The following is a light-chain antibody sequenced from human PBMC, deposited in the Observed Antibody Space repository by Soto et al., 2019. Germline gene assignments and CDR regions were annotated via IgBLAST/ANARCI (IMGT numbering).Light chain of an antibody. CDR1: QTVSGSY. J-gene: IGKJ5*01. CDR2: DAS. Sequence: NVLTQSPGTLSLSPGERATLSCRASQTVSGSYVAWYQQKPGQTPRLLIYDASSRATGIPDRFSGSGSGTDFTLTISRLEPEDFAVYYCQQYGSSPLTFGQGTRLEIK. V-gene: IGKV3-20*01. CDR3: QQYGSSPLT.